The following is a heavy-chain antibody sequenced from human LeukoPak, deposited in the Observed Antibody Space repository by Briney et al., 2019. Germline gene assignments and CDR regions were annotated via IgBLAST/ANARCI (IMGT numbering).Heavy chain of an antibody. CDR3: ARDRPVGVPIAISYDLDS. CDR2: IWYDGSNK. J-gene: IGHJ4*02. D-gene: IGHD2-2*02. Sequence: PGGSLRLSCAASGFTFSSYGMHWVRQAPGKGLEWVAVIWYDGSNKYYADSVKGRFTISRDNSKNTLYLQMNSLRAEDTAVYYCARDRPVGVPIAISYDLDSWGQGTLVSVSS. V-gene: IGHV3-33*01. CDR1: GFTFSSYG.